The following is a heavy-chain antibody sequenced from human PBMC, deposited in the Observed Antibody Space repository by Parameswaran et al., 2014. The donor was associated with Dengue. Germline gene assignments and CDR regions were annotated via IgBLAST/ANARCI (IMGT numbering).Heavy chain of an antibody. V-gene: IGHV3-13*01. Sequence: SLKISCAASGFTLSSYDMHWVRQATGKGLEWVSAIGTAGDTHYTGSVKGRFTISRENAKNSLYLQMNSLRAGDTAVYYCARATRGFDIWGQGTMVTVSS. CDR2: IGTAGDT. D-gene: IGHD1-1*01. CDR3: ARATRGFDI. CDR1: GFTLSSYD. J-gene: IGHJ3*02.